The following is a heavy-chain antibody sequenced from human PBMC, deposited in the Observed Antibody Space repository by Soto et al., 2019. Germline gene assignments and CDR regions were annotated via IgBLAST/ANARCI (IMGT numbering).Heavy chain of an antibody. CDR2: INSDGSTT. J-gene: IGHJ4*02. Sequence: EVQLLESGGGLIQPGGSLRLSCAASGFTFSTHWMHWVRQAPGKGLVWVSRINSDGSTTNYVDSVKGRFTISRDNAKNTVSLQMNSLRAEDTAVYYCARVPTGGYDWVWGQGTLVIVSS. D-gene: IGHD5-12*01. CDR1: GFTFSTHW. V-gene: IGHV3-74*01. CDR3: ARVPTGGYDWV.